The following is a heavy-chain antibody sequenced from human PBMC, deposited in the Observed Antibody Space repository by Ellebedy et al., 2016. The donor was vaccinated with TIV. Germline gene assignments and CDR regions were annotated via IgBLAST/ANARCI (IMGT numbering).Heavy chain of an antibody. CDR2: INQDGRTT. Sequence: GESLKISCAASGFTFSASWMTWVRQAPGQGLEWVANINQDGRTTNYVDSVKGRFTVSRDNTRDMLFLEMSSLKADDTGIYYCVRGGARSSWYWRLWGQGTLVTVSA. V-gene: IGHV3-7*03. J-gene: IGHJ4*02. D-gene: IGHD6-13*01. CDR3: VRGGARSSWYWRL. CDR1: GFTFSASW.